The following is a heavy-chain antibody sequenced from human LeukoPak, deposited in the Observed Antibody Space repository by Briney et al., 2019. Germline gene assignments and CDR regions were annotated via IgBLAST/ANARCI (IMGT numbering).Heavy chain of an antibody. CDR3: ARDRDGSGSPSYYYYGMDV. J-gene: IGHJ6*04. Sequence: SETLSLTCTVSGGSIISYYWSWIRQPPGKGLEWIGYIYYSGSTNYNPSLKSRVTISVDTSKNQFSLKLSSVTAADTAVYYCARDRDGSGSPSYYYYGMDVWGKGTTVTVSS. V-gene: IGHV4-59*01. CDR2: IYYSGST. CDR1: GGSIISYY. D-gene: IGHD3-10*01.